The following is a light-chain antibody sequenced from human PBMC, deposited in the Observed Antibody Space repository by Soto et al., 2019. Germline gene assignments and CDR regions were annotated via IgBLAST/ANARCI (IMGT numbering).Light chain of an antibody. V-gene: IGKV3-15*01. Sequence: EIVMTQSPATLSVSPGERATLSCRASQSVSSXXAWYQQKPGQAPRLLIYGASTRATGIPARFSGSGSGTXFXXXISXLQSEDFAVYYCQQYNNWPPYTFGQGTKLEIK. CDR1: QSVSSX. CDR3: QQYNNWPPYT. J-gene: IGKJ2*01. CDR2: GAS.